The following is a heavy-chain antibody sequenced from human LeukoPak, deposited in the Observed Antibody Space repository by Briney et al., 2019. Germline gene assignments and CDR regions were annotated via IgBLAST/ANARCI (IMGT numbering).Heavy chain of an antibody. CDR1: GFTFSTYG. CDR2: TSASGGST. CDR3: AKRSAYGGNWNYFDY. J-gene: IGHJ4*02. Sequence: PGRSLRLSCAASGFTFSTYGMSWVRQAPGKGLEWVSATSASGGSTYYADSVKGRFTISRDNSKNTLYLQMNSLRAEDTAVYYCAKRSAYGGNWNYFDYWGQGTLVTVSS. V-gene: IGHV3-23*01. D-gene: IGHD4-23*01.